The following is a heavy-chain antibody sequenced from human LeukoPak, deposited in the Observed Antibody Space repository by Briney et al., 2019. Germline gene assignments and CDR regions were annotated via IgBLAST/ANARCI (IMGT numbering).Heavy chain of an antibody. CDR3: AKSNTPYSNYVGCADY. J-gene: IGHJ4*02. Sequence: SETLSLTCTVSGGSISSYYWSWIRQPPGKGLEWIGYIYYSGSTNYNPSLKSRVTISVDTSKNQFSLKLSSVTAADTAVYYCAKSNTPYSNYVGCADYWGQGTLVTVSS. CDR1: GGSISSYY. D-gene: IGHD4-11*01. CDR2: IYYSGST. V-gene: IGHV4-59*01.